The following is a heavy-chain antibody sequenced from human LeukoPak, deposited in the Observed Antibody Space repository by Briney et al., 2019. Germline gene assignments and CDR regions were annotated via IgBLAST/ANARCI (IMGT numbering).Heavy chain of an antibody. Sequence: GGSLRLSCAASGFSFKNVWMSWVRQAPGKGLEWVGRVKSKTHGGTTDYAAAVKGRFTISRDDSKSTLYLQMNSLKTEDTALYYCTTWNYDILTGYSIWGQGTLVTVSS. CDR1: GFSFKNVW. D-gene: IGHD3-9*01. CDR2: VKSKTHGGTT. J-gene: IGHJ4*02. V-gene: IGHV3-15*01. CDR3: TTWNYDILTGYSI.